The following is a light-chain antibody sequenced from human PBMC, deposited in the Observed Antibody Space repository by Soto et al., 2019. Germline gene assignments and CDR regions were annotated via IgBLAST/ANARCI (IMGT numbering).Light chain of an antibody. J-gene: IGLJ1*01. Sequence: QSVLTQPASVSESPGQSITISCTGTSSDVGGYNYVSWYQQHPGKAPKLMIYEVISRPSGVSNRFSGSKSGNTASLTISGLQAEDEADYYCSSYTTSRTLVFGTATKLTVL. V-gene: IGLV2-14*01. CDR2: EVI. CDR3: SSYTTSRTLV. CDR1: SSDVGGYNY.